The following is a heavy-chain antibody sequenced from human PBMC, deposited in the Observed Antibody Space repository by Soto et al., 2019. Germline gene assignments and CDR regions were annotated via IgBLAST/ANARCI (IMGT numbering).Heavy chain of an antibody. CDR1: GFTFSSHS. CDR2: ISSSGSYI. Sequence: EVQLVASGGGLVKPGQSLRLSCAASGFTFSSHSMNWVRQAPGKGLEWVSSISSSGSYIYYADSLKGRFAISRDNAKNSLYLQMNSLRAEDTAVYYCASIPGGPPLRYFDYWGQGTLVTVSS. D-gene: IGHD3-10*01. J-gene: IGHJ4*02. V-gene: IGHV3-21*01. CDR3: ASIPGGPPLRYFDY.